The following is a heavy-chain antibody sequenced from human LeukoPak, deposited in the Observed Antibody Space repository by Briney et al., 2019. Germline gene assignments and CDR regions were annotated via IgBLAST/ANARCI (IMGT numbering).Heavy chain of an antibody. V-gene: IGHV3-23*01. Sequence: PGGSLRLSCAASGFTFSSHGMSWVRQAPGKGLEWVSTISGSGDSTYYADSVKGRFTISRDNAKNSLYLQMNSLRAEDTAVYYCARDGVVMADAFDIWGQGTMVTVSS. J-gene: IGHJ3*02. D-gene: IGHD5-24*01. CDR1: GFTFSSHG. CDR2: ISGSGDST. CDR3: ARDGVVMADAFDI.